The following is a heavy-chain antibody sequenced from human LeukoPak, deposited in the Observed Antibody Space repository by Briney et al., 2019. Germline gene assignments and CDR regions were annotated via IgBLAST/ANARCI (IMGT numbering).Heavy chain of an antibody. CDR2: IYPGDSDT. J-gene: IGHJ6*03. CDR3: ARHAIAVAANYYYYYMDV. Sequence: GESLKISCKGSGYSFTTYWVAWVRQMPGKGLEWMGIIYPGDSDTRYSPSFQGQVTISADKSISTAYLQWSSLKASDTAMYYCARHAIAVAANYYYYYMDVWGKGTTVTVSS. V-gene: IGHV5-51*01. D-gene: IGHD6-19*01. CDR1: GYSFTTYW.